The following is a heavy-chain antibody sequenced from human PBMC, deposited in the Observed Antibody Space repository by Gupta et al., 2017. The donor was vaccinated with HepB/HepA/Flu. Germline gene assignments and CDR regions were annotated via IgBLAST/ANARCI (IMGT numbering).Heavy chain of an antibody. Sequence: QITLKESGPTLVKPTQTLTLTCTFSGFSLTTSEMGVGWIRQSPGKALEWLAFIYWDDDKRYSPSLKSRLTITKDTSKNQVVLTMTNVDPVDTGTYYCAHRGVLRPKWNEGTFDYWGQGTLVTVSS. CDR1: GFSLTTSEMG. CDR3: AHRGVLRPKWNEGTFDY. D-gene: IGHD1-1*01. CDR2: IYWDDDK. J-gene: IGHJ4*02. V-gene: IGHV2-5*02.